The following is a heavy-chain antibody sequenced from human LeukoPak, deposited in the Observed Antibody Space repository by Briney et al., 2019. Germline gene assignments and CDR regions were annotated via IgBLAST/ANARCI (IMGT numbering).Heavy chain of an antibody. D-gene: IGHD3-10*01. V-gene: IGHV3-64D*06. CDR3: VKDVAGFDGSGSLDY. CDR1: GFTFSSYA. CDR2: ISSNGGRT. J-gene: IGHJ4*02. Sequence: GGSLRLSCSASGFTFSSYAMHWVRQAPGKGLEYVSAISSNGGRTYYADSVKGRFTISRDNSKNTLYLQMSSLRAEDTAVYYCVKDVAGFDGSGSLDYWGQGTLVTVSS.